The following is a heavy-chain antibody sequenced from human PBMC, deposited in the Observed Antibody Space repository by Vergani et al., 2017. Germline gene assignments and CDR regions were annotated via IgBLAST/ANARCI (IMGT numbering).Heavy chain of an antibody. CDR3: ASIARAPTRRNPPPDY. CDR1: GGSFSDYY. J-gene: IGHJ4*02. D-gene: IGHD3-16*02. Sequence: QVRLQEWGAGLLKTSETLSLTCGVSGGSFSDYYWSWIRQAPGMGLEWIGEVNHGGSTNYNPSLKSRVSISVDTSKNQFSLRLTSVTAADSALYFCASIARAPTRRNPPPDYWGQGILVTVSS. V-gene: IGHV4-34*01. CDR2: VNHGGST.